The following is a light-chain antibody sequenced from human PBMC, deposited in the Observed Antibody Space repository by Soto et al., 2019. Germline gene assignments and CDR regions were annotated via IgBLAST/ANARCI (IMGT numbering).Light chain of an antibody. CDR3: QQYNNWPPIT. V-gene: IGKV3-15*01. Sequence: LVPLSLSPGERATLSCRASQSVSSNLAWYQQKPGQAPRLLIYGASTRATGIPARFSGSGSGTEFTLTISSLQSEDFAVYYCQQYNNWPPITFGQGTRLEIK. CDR1: QSVSSN. J-gene: IGKJ5*01. CDR2: GAS.